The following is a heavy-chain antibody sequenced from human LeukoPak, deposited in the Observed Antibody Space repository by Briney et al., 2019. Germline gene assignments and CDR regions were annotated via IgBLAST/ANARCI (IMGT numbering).Heavy chain of an antibody. Sequence: PSETLSLTCAVYGGSFSGYYWSWIRQPPGKGLGWIGEINHSGSTNYNPSLKSRVTISVDTSKNQFSLKLSSVTAADTAVYYCARVQCIYSYGLLRNWFDPWGQGTLVTVSS. CDR2: INHSGST. CDR3: ARVQCIYSYGLLRNWFDP. CDR1: GGSFSGYY. J-gene: IGHJ5*02. D-gene: IGHD5-18*01. V-gene: IGHV4-34*01.